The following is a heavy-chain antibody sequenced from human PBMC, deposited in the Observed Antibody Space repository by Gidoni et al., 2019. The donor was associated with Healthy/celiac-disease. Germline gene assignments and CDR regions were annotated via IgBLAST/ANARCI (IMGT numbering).Heavy chain of an antibody. Sequence: EVQLVEYGGGLVPPGRSLRLSCAASGFTFDAYAMHWVRQAPGKGLEWVSGISWNSGSIGYADSVKGRFTISRDNAKNSLYLQMNSLRAEDTALYYCAKDLSDSGFGELPDYWGQGTLVTVSS. CDR3: AKDLSDSGFGELPDY. V-gene: IGHV3-9*01. D-gene: IGHD3-10*01. CDR2: ISWNSGSI. CDR1: GFTFDAYA. J-gene: IGHJ4*02.